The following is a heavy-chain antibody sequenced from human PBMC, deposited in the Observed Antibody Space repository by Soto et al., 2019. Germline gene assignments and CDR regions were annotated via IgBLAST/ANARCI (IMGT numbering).Heavy chain of an antibody. V-gene: IGHV1-58*01. CDR2: IVLGNGNT. Sequence: SVKVSCKASGFTFTSSAVQWVRQARGQPLEWIGWIVLGNGNTNYAQKFQGRVTITGDKSTSTAYMDLSRLRSDDTAMYYCAARIGNIGWYWLDAWGQGTQVTVSS. D-gene: IGHD6-19*01. CDR1: GFTFTSSA. J-gene: IGHJ5*02. CDR3: AARIGNIGWYWLDA.